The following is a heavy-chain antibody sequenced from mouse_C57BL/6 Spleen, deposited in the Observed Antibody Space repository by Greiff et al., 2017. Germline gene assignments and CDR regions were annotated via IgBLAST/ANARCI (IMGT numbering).Heavy chain of an antibody. J-gene: IGHJ4*01. CDR3: ARSRYDYLYAMDY. D-gene: IGHD2-4*01. Sequence: VQLKESGAELVKPGASVKMSCKASGYTFTSYWITWVKQRPGQGLEWIGDIYPGSGSTNYNEKFKSKATLTVDTSSSTAYMQLSSLTSEDSAVYYCARSRYDYLYAMDYWGQGTSVTVSS. CDR1: GYTFTSYW. CDR2: IYPGSGST. V-gene: IGHV1-55*01.